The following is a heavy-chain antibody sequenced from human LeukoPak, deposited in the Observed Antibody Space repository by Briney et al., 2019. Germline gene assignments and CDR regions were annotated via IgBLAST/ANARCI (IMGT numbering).Heavy chain of an antibody. Sequence: GGSLRLSCAASGFTFDTYSMNWVRQAPGKGLEWVSCISSSSGLIQYVDSVKGRFTISRDNAKNSLYLQMNSLRDEDTAVYFCVRNWYYAFDYWGQGILVTVSS. D-gene: IGHD3-3*01. CDR1: GFTFDTYS. V-gene: IGHV3-48*02. J-gene: IGHJ4*02. CDR2: ISSSSGLI. CDR3: VRNWYYAFDY.